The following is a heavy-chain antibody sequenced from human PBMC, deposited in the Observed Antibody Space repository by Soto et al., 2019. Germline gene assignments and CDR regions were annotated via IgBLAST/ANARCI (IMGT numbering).Heavy chain of an antibody. CDR2: IIPIFGTA. CDR3: ARTERNDDFWSGYPNYYYYGMDV. CDR1: GGTFSSYA. V-gene: IGHV1-69*18. D-gene: IGHD3-3*01. Sequence: QVQLVQSGAEVKKPGSSVKVSCKASGGTFSSYAISWVRQAPGQGLEWLGNIIPIFGTANYEQKFQGIVTITADESTSTAYMELSSLRSEDTAVYYCARTERNDDFWSGYPNYYYYGMDVWGQGTTVTVSS. J-gene: IGHJ6*02.